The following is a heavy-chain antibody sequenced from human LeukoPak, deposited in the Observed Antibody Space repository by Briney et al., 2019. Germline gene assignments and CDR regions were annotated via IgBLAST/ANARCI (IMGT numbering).Heavy chain of an antibody. Sequence: GGSLRLSCAASGFTFSSYAMSWVRQAPGKGLEWVSAISGSGGSTYYADSVKGRFTISRDNSKNTLYLQMNSLRAEDTAVYYGAKDPEGGYSYGYSFDYWGQGTLVTVSS. CDR3: AKDPEGGYSYGYSFDY. D-gene: IGHD5-18*01. V-gene: IGHV3-23*01. CDR1: GFTFSSYA. J-gene: IGHJ4*02. CDR2: ISGSGGST.